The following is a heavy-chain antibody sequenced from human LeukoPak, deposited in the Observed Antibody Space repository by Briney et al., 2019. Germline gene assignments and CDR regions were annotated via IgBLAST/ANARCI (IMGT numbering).Heavy chain of an antibody. CDR3: ARGTFGYSSGWSFDY. CDR1: GYTFTSYG. Sequence: GASVKVSCKASGYTFTSYGISWVRQAPGQGLEWMGWISAYNGNTNYAQKLQGRVTMTTDTSTSTAYMELRSLRSDDTAVYYCARGTFGYSSGWSFDYWGQGTLVTVSS. CDR2: ISAYNGNT. V-gene: IGHV1-18*01. D-gene: IGHD6-19*01. J-gene: IGHJ4*02.